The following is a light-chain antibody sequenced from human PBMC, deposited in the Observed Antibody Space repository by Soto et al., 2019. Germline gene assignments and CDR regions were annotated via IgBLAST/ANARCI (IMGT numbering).Light chain of an antibody. CDR3: QHYNSYSEA. CDR2: GAS. CDR1: QSVSSN. J-gene: IGKJ1*01. V-gene: IGKV3-15*01. Sequence: EIEMTQSPATLSVSPGERATLSCRASQSVSSNLAWYQQKPGQAPRLLIYGASTRATGIPARFSGSGSGTEFTLTISSLQSEDFAVYYCQHYNSYSEAFGQGTKVDIK.